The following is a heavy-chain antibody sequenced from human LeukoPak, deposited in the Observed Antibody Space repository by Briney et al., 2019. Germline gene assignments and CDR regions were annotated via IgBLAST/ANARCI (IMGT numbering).Heavy chain of an antibody. Sequence: SETLSLTCTVSGGSIGSYYWSWIRQPPGKGLEWIGYIYYSGSTNYNPSLKSRVTISVDTSKNQFSLKLSSVTAADTAVYYCARYGNDFWSGSYYFDYWGQGTLVTVSS. V-gene: IGHV4-59*08. J-gene: IGHJ4*02. CDR1: GGSIGSYY. D-gene: IGHD3-3*01. CDR2: IYYSGST. CDR3: ARYGNDFWSGSYYFDY.